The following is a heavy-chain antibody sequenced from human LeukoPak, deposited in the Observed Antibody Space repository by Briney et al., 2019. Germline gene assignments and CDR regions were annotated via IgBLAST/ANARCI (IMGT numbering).Heavy chain of an antibody. CDR1: GFTFGSYE. CDR2: ISSSGFTM. J-gene: IGHJ4*02. Sequence: GGSLRLSCAASGFTFGSYEMIWVRQAPGKGLEWVSYISSSGFTMYYADSVKGRFTISRDNAKNSLYLQMNSLRAEDTAVYYCATKTSYYYETSGPGDYWGQGTLVTVSS. CDR3: ATKTSYYYETSGPGDY. D-gene: IGHD3-22*01. V-gene: IGHV3-48*03.